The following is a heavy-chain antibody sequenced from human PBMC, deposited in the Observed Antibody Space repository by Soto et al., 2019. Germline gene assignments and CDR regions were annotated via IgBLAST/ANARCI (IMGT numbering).Heavy chain of an antibody. Sequence: SETLSLTCTVSGGSVSSGDYYWTWLRQSPGQGLEWIGHIYYRVGTSYNPSLKTRPTISTDTSKNQVSWRLSSVTAADTAVYYCAIALGDYYDSGGYHQAYYFDYWGQGTLVTVSS. CDR2: IYYRVGT. D-gene: IGHD3-22*01. V-gene: IGHV4-61*08. CDR1: GGSVSSGDYY. J-gene: IGHJ4*02. CDR3: AIALGDYYDSGGYHQAYYFDY.